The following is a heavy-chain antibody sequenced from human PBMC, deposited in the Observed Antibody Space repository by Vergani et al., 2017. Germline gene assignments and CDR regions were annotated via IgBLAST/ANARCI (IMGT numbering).Heavy chain of an antibody. CDR2: ISASGAPT. CDR1: GFIFSTYA. D-gene: IGHD1-20*01. Sequence: EVQLLESGGDLVQPGGSLRLSCTASGFIFSTYAMSWVRQAPGKGLEWVSGISASGAPTSYAYSVKVRVTISRDNSKNTLYLQMNSLRVKDTAVYYCARAYGRYDWFDYWGQRTLVTVSS. J-gene: IGHJ4*01. CDR3: ARAYGRYDWFDY. V-gene: IGHV3-23*01.